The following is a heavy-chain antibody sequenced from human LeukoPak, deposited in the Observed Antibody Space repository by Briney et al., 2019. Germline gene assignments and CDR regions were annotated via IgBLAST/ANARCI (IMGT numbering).Heavy chain of an antibody. Sequence: AGGSLRLSCAASGFTFSNYALHWVRQAPGKGLEWVSYISTDSSTIYYADSVKGRFTISRDNAKNSLFLHMNTLRDEDTAVYYCARDRWESRWGQGTLVTVSS. CDR3: ARDRWESR. J-gene: IGHJ4*02. CDR1: GFTFSNYA. V-gene: IGHV3-48*02. CDR2: ISTDSSTI. D-gene: IGHD1-26*01.